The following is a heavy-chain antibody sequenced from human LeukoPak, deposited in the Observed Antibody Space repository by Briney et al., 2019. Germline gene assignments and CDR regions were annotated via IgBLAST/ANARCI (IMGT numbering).Heavy chain of an antibody. D-gene: IGHD4-23*01. CDR2: INPNSGGT. CDR3: ARVSYGGLDY. CDR1: GYTFTGYY. V-gene: IGHV1-2*02. J-gene: IGHJ4*02. Sequence: ASVKVSCKASGYTFTGYYMHWVRQAPGQGLEWMGWINPNSGGTNYAQKFQGRVTMTRDTSTSTVYMELSSLRSEDTAVYYCARVSYGGLDYWGQGTLVTVSS.